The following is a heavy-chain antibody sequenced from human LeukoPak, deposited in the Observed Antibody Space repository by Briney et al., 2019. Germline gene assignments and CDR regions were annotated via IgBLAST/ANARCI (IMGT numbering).Heavy chain of an antibody. D-gene: IGHD3-22*01. CDR1: GGSISSGSYY. J-gene: IGHJ5*02. V-gene: IGHV4-61*02. CDR3: ARPPSGDSSGHDNWFDP. CDR2: IYTSGST. Sequence: PSETLPLTCTVSGGSISSGSYYWSWIRQPAGKGLEWIGRIYTSGSTNYNPSLKSRVTISVDTSKNQFSLKLSSVTAADTAVYYCARPPSGDSSGHDNWFDPWGQGTLVTVSS.